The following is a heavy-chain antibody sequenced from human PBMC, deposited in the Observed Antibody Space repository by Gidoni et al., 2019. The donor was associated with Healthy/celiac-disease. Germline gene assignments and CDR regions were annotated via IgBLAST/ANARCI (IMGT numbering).Heavy chain of an antibody. J-gene: IGHJ4*02. CDR2: ISSSSSYI. V-gene: IGHV3-21*01. D-gene: IGHD1-26*01. Sequence: EVQLVASGGGLVKPGGSLRLSCAASGFTFSSYSMNWVRQAPGKGLEWVSSISSSSSYIYYADSVKGRFTISRDNAKNSLYLQMNSLRAEDTAVYYCARDPWEWELAYRDTGYWGQGTLVTVSS. CDR3: ARDPWEWELAYRDTGY. CDR1: GFTFSSYS.